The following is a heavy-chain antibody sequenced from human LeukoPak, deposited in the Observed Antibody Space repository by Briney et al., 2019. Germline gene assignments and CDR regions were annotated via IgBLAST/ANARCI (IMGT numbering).Heavy chain of an antibody. J-gene: IGHJ4*02. V-gene: IGHV3-7*01. CDR3: ARYRHLGY. Sequence: QPGGSLRLSCADSGFTFSGYWMNWVRQAPGKGLEWVANINQNGGEKYYVDSVKGQFTISRDNGKNSLYLQMNSLRAEDTAVYYCARYRHLGYWGQGTLVTVSS. CDR1: GFTFSGYW. CDR2: INQNGGEK.